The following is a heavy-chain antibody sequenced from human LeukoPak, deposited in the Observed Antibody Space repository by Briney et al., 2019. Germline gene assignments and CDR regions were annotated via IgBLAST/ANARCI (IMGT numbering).Heavy chain of an antibody. J-gene: IGHJ3*02. CDR1: GGSINISY. Sequence: HLSETLSLTCTVSGGSINISYWSWSRQPPGKGLEWIGYIYYRGSTNYNPSLKSRVTISVDTSRNQYSLKLSSVTAADTAAYYCARSGVFTGYDAFDIWGQGTGAAASS. CDR2: IYYRGST. D-gene: IGHD6-13*01. V-gene: IGHV4-59*08. CDR3: ARSGVFTGYDAFDI.